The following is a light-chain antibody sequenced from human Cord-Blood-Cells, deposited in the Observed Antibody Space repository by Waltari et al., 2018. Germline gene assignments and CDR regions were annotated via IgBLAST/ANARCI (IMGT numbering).Light chain of an antibody. V-gene: IGLV2-23*01. CDR1: SSDVGSYNL. CDR2: EGS. J-gene: IGLJ2*01. CDR3: CSYAGSSTYVV. Sequence: QSALTQPASVSGSPGQSITISSTGTSSDVGSYNLVSWYQQPPGKAPKLMIYEGSKRPSGVSNRFSGSKSGNTASLTISGLQAEDEADYYCCSYAGSSTYVVFGGGTKLTVL.